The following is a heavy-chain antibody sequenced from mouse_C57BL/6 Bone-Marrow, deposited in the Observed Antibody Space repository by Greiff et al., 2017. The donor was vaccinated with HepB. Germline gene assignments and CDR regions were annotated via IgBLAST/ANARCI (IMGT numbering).Heavy chain of an antibody. CDR2: IRNKANGYTT. D-gene: IGHD6-1*01. CDR1: GFTFTDYY. J-gene: IGHJ1*03. Sequence: EVKVMESGGGLVQPGGSLSLSCAASGFTFTDYYMSWVRQPPGKALEWLGFIRNKANGYTTEYSASVKGRFTISRDNSQSILYLQMNALRAEDSATYYCARPASSWYFDVWGTGTTVTVSS. CDR3: ARPASSWYFDV. V-gene: IGHV7-3*01.